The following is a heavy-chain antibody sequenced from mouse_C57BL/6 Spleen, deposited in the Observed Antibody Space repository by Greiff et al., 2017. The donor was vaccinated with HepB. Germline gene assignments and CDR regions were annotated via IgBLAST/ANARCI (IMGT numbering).Heavy chain of an antibody. Sequence: QVQLQQSGPELVKPGASVKISCKASGYAFSSSWMNWVKQRPGKGLEWIGRIYPGDGDTNYNGKFKGKATLTADKSSSTAYMQLSSLTSEDSAVYFCASHYYKDYYAMDYWGQGTSVTVSS. J-gene: IGHJ4*01. D-gene: IGHD2-12*01. V-gene: IGHV1-82*01. CDR3: ASHYYKDYYAMDY. CDR2: IYPGDGDT. CDR1: GYAFSSSW.